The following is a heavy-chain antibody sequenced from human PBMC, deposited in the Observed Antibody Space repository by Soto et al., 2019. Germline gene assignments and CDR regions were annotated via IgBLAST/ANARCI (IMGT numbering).Heavy chain of an antibody. V-gene: IGHV3-30-3*01. CDR1: GFTFSSYA. J-gene: IGHJ4*02. CDR2: ISYDGSNK. CDR3: SVSPYYYDSSGSNTVWRY. D-gene: IGHD3-22*01. Sequence: GGSLRLSCAASGFTFSSYAMHWVRQAPGKGLEWVAVISYDGSNKYYADSVKGRFTISRDNSKNTLYLQMNSLRAEDTAVYYCSVSPYYYDSSGSNTVWRYWGQRTLVTVSS.